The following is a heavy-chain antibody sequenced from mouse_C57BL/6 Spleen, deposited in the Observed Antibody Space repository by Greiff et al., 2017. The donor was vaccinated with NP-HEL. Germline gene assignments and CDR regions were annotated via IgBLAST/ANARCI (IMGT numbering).Heavy chain of an antibody. J-gene: IGHJ2*01. D-gene: IGHD1-1*01. CDR3: ANYYGSLYYFDY. CDR1: GYTFTSYW. Sequence: VQLQQPGAELVKPGASVKMSCKASGYTFTSYWITWVKQRPGQGLEWIGDIYPGSGSTNYNEKFKSKATLTVDTSSSTAYMQLSSLTSEDSAVYYCANYYGSLYYFDYWGQGTTLTVSS. CDR2: IYPGSGST. V-gene: IGHV1-55*01.